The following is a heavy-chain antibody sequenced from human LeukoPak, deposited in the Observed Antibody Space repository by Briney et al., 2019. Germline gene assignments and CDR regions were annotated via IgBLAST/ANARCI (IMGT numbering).Heavy chain of an antibody. D-gene: IGHD6-19*01. J-gene: IGHJ4*02. CDR1: GFTFSSYG. Sequence: GGSLRLSCAASGFTFSSYGMHWVRQAPGKGLEWVAVIWYDGSNKYYADSVKGRFTISRDNSKNTLYLQMNSLRAEDTAVYYCARDRYSSGWYRGYFDYWGQGTLVTVSS. CDR2: IWYDGSNK. V-gene: IGHV3-33*01. CDR3: ARDRYSSGWYRGYFDY.